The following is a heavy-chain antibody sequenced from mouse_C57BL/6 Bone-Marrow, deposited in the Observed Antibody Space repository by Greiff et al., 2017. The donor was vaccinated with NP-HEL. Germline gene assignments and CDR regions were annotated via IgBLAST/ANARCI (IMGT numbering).Heavy chain of an antibody. Sequence: QVQLQQSGAELVRPGTSVKMSCKASGYTFTNYWIGWAKQRPGHGLEWIGDIYPGGGCTNYNEKFKGKATLTADKSSSTAYMQFSGLTSEDSAIYYCARPFEDAYWGQGTLVTVSA. CDR2: IYPGGGCT. J-gene: IGHJ3*01. CDR1: GYTFTNYW. V-gene: IGHV1-63*01. CDR3: ARPFEDAY.